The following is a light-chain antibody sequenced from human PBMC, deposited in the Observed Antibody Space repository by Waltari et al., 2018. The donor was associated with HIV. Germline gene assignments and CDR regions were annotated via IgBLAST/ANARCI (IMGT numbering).Light chain of an antibody. V-gene: IGLV3-21*04. Sequence: SYVVSQPPSVSVAPGQTARMTCEGNNVGSKGVHWYQKKPDQARILVIYYDRDRPSGIPERFSGSNFGNTATLTITSVEAGDEADYYCQVWDSSSDHRGVFGGGTKLTVL. CDR1: NVGSKG. CDR3: QVWDSSSDHRGV. CDR2: YDR. J-gene: IGLJ3*02.